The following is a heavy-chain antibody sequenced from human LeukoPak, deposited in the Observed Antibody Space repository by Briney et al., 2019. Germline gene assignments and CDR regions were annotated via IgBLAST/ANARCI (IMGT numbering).Heavy chain of an antibody. Sequence: SETLSLTCTVSGGSISSYYWSWIRQPPGKGLEWIGYIYYSGSTNYNPSLKSRVTISVDTSKNQFSLRLSSVAAADTAVYYCARSAGRYYYDLPDIWGQGTMVAVSS. D-gene: IGHD3-22*01. CDR2: IYYSGST. CDR3: ARSAGRYYYDLPDI. V-gene: IGHV4-59*01. CDR1: GGSISSYY. J-gene: IGHJ3*02.